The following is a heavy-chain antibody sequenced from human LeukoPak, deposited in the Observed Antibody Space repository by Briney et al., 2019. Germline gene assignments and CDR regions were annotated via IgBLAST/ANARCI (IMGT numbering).Heavy chain of an antibody. D-gene: IGHD4-17*01. CDR1: GFTFSSYA. CDR2: ISSNGGST. Sequence: GGSLRLSCVASGFTFSSYAMHWVRQAPGKGLEYVSAISSNGGSTYYANSVRGRFTISRDNSKNTLYLQMGSLRAEDTAVYYCAREAYGDYYFDYWGQGTLVTVSS. CDR3: AREAYGDYYFDY. V-gene: IGHV3-64*01. J-gene: IGHJ4*02.